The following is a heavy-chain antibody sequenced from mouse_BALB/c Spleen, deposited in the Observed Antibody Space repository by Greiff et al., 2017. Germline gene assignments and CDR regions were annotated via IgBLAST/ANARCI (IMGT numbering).Heavy chain of an antibody. CDR1: GFSLTSYG. Sequence: VKLVESGPDLVAPSQSLSITCTVSGFSLTSYGVHWVRQPPGKGLEWLVVIWSDGSTTYNSALKSRLSISKDNSKSQVFLKMNSLQTDDTAMYYCARHSYGNYYWYFDVWGAGTTVTVSS. D-gene: IGHD2-1*01. CDR2: IWSDGST. J-gene: IGHJ1*01. CDR3: ARHSYGNYYWYFDV. V-gene: IGHV2-6-2*01.